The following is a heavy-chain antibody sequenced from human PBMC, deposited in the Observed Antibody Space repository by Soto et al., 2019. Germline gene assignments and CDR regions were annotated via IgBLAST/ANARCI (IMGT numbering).Heavy chain of an antibody. CDR3: AGAADGDKTWFDP. J-gene: IGHJ5*02. CDR2: IYHSGST. D-gene: IGHD6-13*01. Sequence: QLQLQESGSGLVKPSQTLSLTGAVSGGSISSGGYSWSWIRQPPGKGLEWIGYIYHSGSTYYNPSPKTTVTISVARSTHQFPLKLSSGTAADTSVYYCAGAADGDKTWFDPWGQGPLVTVSS. V-gene: IGHV4-30-2*01. CDR1: GGSISSGGYS.